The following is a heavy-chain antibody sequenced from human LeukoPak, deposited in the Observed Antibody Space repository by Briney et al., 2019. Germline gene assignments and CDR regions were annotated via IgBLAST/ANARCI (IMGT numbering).Heavy chain of an antibody. CDR2: INPNSGGA. CDR1: GGTFSSYA. D-gene: IGHD3-16*01. CDR3: ARDLRFEFDY. Sequence: ASVKVSCKASGGTFSSYAISWVRQAPGQGREWRGWINPNSGGANYAQKFQCRVTMTRDTSISTAYMELSRLRSDDTAVYYCARDLRFEFDYWGQGTLVTVSS. V-gene: IGHV1-2*02. J-gene: IGHJ4*02.